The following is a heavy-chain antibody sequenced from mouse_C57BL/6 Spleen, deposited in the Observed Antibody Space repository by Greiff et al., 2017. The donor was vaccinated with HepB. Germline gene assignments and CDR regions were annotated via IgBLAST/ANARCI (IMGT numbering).Heavy chain of an antibody. V-gene: IGHV5-9*01. CDR1: GFTFSSYT. J-gene: IGHJ1*03. Sequence: EVQGVESGGGLVKPGGSLKLSCAASGFTFSSYTMSWVRQTPEKRLEWVATISGGGGNTYYPDSVKGRFTISRDNAKNTLYLQMSSLRSEDTALYYCARQRGLSWYFDVWGTGTTVTVSS. CDR3: ARQRGLSWYFDV. D-gene: IGHD3-1*01. CDR2: ISGGGGNT.